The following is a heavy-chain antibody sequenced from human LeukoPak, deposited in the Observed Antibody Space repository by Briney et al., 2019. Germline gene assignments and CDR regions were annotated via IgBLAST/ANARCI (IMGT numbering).Heavy chain of an antibody. CDR2: IYHSGST. Sequence: SGTRSLTCAVSGGSISSSNWWSWVRPPPGKGLEWIGEIYHSGSTNYNPSLKSRVTISVDKSKNQFSLKLSSVTAADTAVYHCARVSLVRGAPDYYFDYWGQGTLVTVPS. J-gene: IGHJ4*02. V-gene: IGHV4-4*02. CDR3: ARVSLVRGAPDYYFDY. CDR1: GGSISSSNW. D-gene: IGHD3-10*01.